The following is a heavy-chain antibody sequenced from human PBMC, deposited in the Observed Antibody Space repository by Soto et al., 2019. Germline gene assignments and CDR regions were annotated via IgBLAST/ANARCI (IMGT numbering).Heavy chain of an antibody. CDR2: ISGTGGST. CDR1: GFTFSDYA. CDR3: ATGRPSGYDIASKRPGERNYYYYGMDV. Sequence: EVQLLESGGNLVQPGGSLRLSCAASGFTFSDYAMSWVRQAPGKGLEWVSAISGTGGSTYHADPVKGRFTISRDNSKDTLYLQMNSLRAEDTAIYYCATGRPSGYDIASKRPGERNYYYYGMDVWGQGTTVTVS. J-gene: IGHJ6*02. D-gene: IGHD5-12*01. V-gene: IGHV3-23*01.